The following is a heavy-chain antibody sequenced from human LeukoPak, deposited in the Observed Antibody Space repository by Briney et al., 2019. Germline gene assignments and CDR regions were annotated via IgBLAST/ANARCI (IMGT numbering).Heavy chain of an antibody. CDR1: GFTFSSYS. CDR3: ARDNWYQLLCDYFDY. J-gene: IGHJ4*02. Sequence: GGSLRLSCAASGFTFSSYSMNWVRQAPGKGLEWVSSISSSSSYIYYADSVKGRFTISRDNAKNSLYLQMYSLRAEDTAVYYCARDNWYQLLCDYFDYWGQGTLVTISS. D-gene: IGHD2-2*01. V-gene: IGHV3-21*01. CDR2: ISSSSSYI.